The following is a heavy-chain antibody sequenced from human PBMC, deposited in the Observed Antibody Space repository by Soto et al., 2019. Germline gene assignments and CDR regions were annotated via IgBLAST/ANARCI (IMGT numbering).Heavy chain of an antibody. J-gene: IGHJ4*02. CDR2: IYYSGST. CDR1: GGSISSGGYY. V-gene: IGHV4-31*03. CDR3: ASGTYDSSGSAY. D-gene: IGHD3-22*01. Sequence: SETLSLTCTVSGGSISSGGYYWIWIRQHPGKGLEWIGYIYYSGSTYYNPSLKSRVTISVDTSKNQFSLKLSSVTAADTAVYYCASGTYDSSGSAYWGQGTLVTVSS.